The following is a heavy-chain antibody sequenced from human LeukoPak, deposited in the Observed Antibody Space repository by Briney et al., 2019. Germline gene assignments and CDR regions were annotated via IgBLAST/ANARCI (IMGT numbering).Heavy chain of an antibody. CDR1: GGTISSYY. V-gene: IGHV4-59*01. CDR2: IYYSGST. J-gene: IGHJ3*02. CDR3: ARDYYGSGGGAFDI. Sequence: SETLSLTCTVSGGTISSYYWSWIRQPPGKGLDWIGYIYYSGSTNYNPSLKSRVTISVDTSKNQFSLKLSSVTAADTAVYYCARDYYGSGGGAFDIWGQGTMVTVSS. D-gene: IGHD3-10*01.